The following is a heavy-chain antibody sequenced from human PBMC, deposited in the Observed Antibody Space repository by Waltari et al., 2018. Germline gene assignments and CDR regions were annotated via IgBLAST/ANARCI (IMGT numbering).Heavy chain of an antibody. J-gene: IGHJ4*02. CDR1: GLTYG. D-gene: IGHD2-21*01. V-gene: IGHV3-30*04. CDR3: ARDVVGGPVD. CDR2: ISYDGRDK. Sequence: QLQLVESGGGVVQPGRSLRLSCAVSGLTYGMHWVPQAPGKGRAWVALISYDGRDKYYVDSVMGRFTISRDNTKKMLYLDMNSLRAEDTAMYYCARDVVGGPVDWGQGTLVIVSS.